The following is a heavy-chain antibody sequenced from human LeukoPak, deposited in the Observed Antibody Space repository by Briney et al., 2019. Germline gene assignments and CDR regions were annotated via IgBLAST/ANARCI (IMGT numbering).Heavy chain of an antibody. V-gene: IGHV3-9*01. CDR2: ISWNSGSI. J-gene: IGHJ4*02. CDR3: AKGRQLWLAFDY. Sequence: GGSLRLSCAASGFTFDDYAMHWVRQAPGKGLEWVSGISWNSGSIGYADSVKGRFTISRGNAKNSLYLQMNSLRAEDTALYYCAKGRQLWLAFDYWGQGTLVTVSS. D-gene: IGHD5-18*01. CDR1: GFTFDDYA.